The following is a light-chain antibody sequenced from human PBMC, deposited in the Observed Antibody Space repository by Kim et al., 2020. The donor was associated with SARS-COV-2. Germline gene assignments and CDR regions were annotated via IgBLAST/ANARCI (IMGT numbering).Light chain of an antibody. J-gene: IGKJ2*01. CDR2: SSS. Sequence: SAGERATVSCRDSQSSSNYLAWYQQKPGQAPRLLIYSSSTRATGVPDRFSGSGSGTEFTLTISSLKSEDFAVYYCHQYNDWPPGPFGQGTKVDIK. CDR3: HQYNDWPPGP. CDR1: QSSSNY. V-gene: IGKV3-15*01.